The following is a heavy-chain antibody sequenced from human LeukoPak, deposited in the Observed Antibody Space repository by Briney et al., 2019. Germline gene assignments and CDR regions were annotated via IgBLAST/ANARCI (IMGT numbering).Heavy chain of an antibody. CDR1: GFTFSSYA. J-gene: IGHJ4*02. CDR2: ISGSGSST. Sequence: PGGSLRLSCAASGFTFSSYAMSWVRQAPGKGLEWVSAISGSGSSTYYADSVKGRFTISRDNPKNTLYLQMNSLRAEDTAVYYCAKVRIQLFYFDYWGQGTLVTVSS. CDR3: AKVRIQLFYFDY. D-gene: IGHD5-18*01. V-gene: IGHV3-23*01.